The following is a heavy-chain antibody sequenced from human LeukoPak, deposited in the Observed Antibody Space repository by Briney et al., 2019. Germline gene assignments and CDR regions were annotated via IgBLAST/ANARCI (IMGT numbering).Heavy chain of an antibody. V-gene: IGHV1-69*06. J-gene: IGHJ4*02. CDR3: ATDLREGYSYGYGY. CDR1: GGTFSSYA. CDR2: IIPIFGTA. Sequence: ASVKVSCKASGGTFSSYAISWVRQAPGQGLEWMGGIIPIFGTANYAQKFQGRVTMTEDTSTDTAYMELSSLRSEDTAVYYCATDLREGYSYGYGYWGQGTLVTVSS. D-gene: IGHD5-18*01.